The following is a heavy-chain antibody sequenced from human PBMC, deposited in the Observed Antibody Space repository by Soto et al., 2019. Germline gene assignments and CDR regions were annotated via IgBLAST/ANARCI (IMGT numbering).Heavy chain of an antibody. CDR1: GGSFSSYY. CDR3: ARGGAGGLIATAVPRGY. D-gene: IGHD6-13*01. Sequence: QVQLQQWGAGLLKPSETLALTCAVYGGSFSSYYWNWIRQPPGKGLEWIGEINHSGSTNYNPSLKSRVTISVDTSKNQFSLKLSSVTAADTAVYYCARGGAGGLIATAVPRGYWGQGTLVTVSS. J-gene: IGHJ4*02. V-gene: IGHV4-34*01. CDR2: INHSGST.